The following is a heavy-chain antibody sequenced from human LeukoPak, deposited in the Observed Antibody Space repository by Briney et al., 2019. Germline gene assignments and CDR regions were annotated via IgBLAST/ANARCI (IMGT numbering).Heavy chain of an antibody. CDR1: GFTFSSYA. CDR3: TRGRSPNWFDP. CDR2: IYSGGST. Sequence: GGSLRLSCTASGFTFSSYAMNWVRQAPGKGLEWVSVIYSGGSTYYADSVRGRFTISRDNSKNTLYLQMNSLRAEDTAVYYCTRGRSPNWFDPWGQGTLVTVSS. J-gene: IGHJ5*02. V-gene: IGHV3-66*01.